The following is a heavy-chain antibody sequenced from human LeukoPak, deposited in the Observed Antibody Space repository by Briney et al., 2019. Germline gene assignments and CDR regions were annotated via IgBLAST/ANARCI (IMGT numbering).Heavy chain of an antibody. J-gene: IGHJ4*02. CDR3: ARDRRKFLRGATVVDY. V-gene: IGHV3-20*04. D-gene: IGHD1-26*01. CDR1: GFTFDDYG. CDR2: INWNGGST. Sequence: PGGSLRLSCAASGFTFDDYGMSWVRQAPGKGLEWVSGINWNGGSTGYADSVKGRFTISRDNAKDSLYLQMNSLRAEDTALYYCARDRRKFLRGATVVDYWGQGTLVTVSS.